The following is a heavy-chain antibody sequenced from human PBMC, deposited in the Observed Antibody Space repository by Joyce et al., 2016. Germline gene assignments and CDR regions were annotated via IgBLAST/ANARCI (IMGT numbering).Heavy chain of an antibody. CDR1: GGSVSSGTYY. D-gene: IGHD3-3*02. Sequence: QVQLQESGPGLVKPSETLSLTCTVSGGSVSSGTYYWSWIRQPPGMRLEWIGYIYYSASTNYNPTLKSRVTISVDTSKNQFSLKLTSVTAADTAIYYCASHFRGDAFDIWGQGTMVTVSS. V-gene: IGHV4-61*01. CDR3: ASHFRGDAFDI. J-gene: IGHJ3*02. CDR2: IYYSAST.